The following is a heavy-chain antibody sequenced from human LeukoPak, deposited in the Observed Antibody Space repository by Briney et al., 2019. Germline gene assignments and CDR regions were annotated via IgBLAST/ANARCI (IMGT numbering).Heavy chain of an antibody. CDR3: ARDGYCSGGSCYEWGAFDI. D-gene: IGHD2-15*01. J-gene: IGHJ3*02. CDR2: IGTAGDT. CDR1: GFTFSSYD. Sequence: GRSLRLSCAVSGFTFSSYDMHWVRQATGKGLEWVSAIGTAGDTYYPGSVKGRFTISRENAKNSLYLQMNGLRAEDTAVYYCARDGYCSGGSCYEWGAFDIWGQGAMVTVSS. V-gene: IGHV3-13*01.